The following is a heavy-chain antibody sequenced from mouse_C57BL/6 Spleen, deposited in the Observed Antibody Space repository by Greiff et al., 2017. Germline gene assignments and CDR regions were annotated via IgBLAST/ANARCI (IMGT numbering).Heavy chain of an antibody. CDR1: GYTFTSYW. CDR2: IHPNSGST. CDR3: ASTVVVHWYFDV. Sequence: QVQLQQPGAELVKPGASVKLSCKASGYTFTSYWMHWVKQRPGQGLAWIGMIHPNSGSTNYNEKFKSKATLTVDKSSSTAYMQLSSLTSEDSAVXCCASTVVVHWYFDVWGTGTTVTVSS. J-gene: IGHJ1*03. V-gene: IGHV1-64*01. D-gene: IGHD1-1*01.